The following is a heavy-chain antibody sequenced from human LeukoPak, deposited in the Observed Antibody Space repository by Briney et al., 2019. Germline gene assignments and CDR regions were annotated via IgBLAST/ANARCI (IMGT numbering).Heavy chain of an antibody. V-gene: IGHV3-33*08. CDR2: ISYDGSNK. Sequence: GGSLRLSCAASGFTFSSYGMHWVRQAPGKGLEWVAVISYDGSNKYYADSVKGRFTISRDNSKNTLYLQMNSLRAEDTAVYYCARYYDSSGYYGAFDIWGQGTMVTVSS. J-gene: IGHJ3*02. CDR1: GFTFSSYG. CDR3: ARYYDSSGYYGAFDI. D-gene: IGHD3-22*01.